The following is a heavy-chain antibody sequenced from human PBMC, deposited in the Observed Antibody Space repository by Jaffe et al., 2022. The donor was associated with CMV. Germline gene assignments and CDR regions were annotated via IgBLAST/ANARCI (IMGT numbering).Heavy chain of an antibody. J-gene: IGHJ3*02. CDR3: ARIDCDNGVCNPDHDPIDI. V-gene: IGHV4-4*02. CDR2: IYHSGSA. D-gene: IGHD2-8*01. CDR1: GGSIDSSNW. Sequence: QVQLQESGPGPVKPSGTLSLTCAVFGGSIDSSNWWSWVRQPPGKGLEWIGEIYHSGSAHYNPSLKSRVTITVDKSKNQFSLKVNSVTAADTAVYYCARIDCDNGVCNPDHDPIDIWGQGTMVTVSS.